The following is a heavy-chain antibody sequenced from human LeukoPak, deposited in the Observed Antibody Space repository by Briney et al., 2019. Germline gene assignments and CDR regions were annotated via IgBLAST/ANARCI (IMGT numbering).Heavy chain of an antibody. D-gene: IGHD5-18*01. CDR3: ARASGDIVETATMGSY. CDR1: GFTFSSYS. CDR2: ISSSGRSI. J-gene: IGHJ4*02. Sequence: GGSLRLSCAASGFTFSSYSMNWVRQAPGKRLEWVSSISSSGRSIYYADSVKGRFTISRDNAKNSLYLQMNSLRAEDTAVYYCARASGDIVETATMGSYWGQGTLVTVSS. V-gene: IGHV3-21*01.